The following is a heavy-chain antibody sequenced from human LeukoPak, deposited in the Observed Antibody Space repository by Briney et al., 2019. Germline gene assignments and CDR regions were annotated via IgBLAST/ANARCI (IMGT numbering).Heavy chain of an antibody. CDR2: TRNKANSYTT. CDR3: ARAKSGSYYYYYGVDV. V-gene: IGHV3-72*01. CDR1: GFTFSDHY. J-gene: IGHJ6*02. D-gene: IGHD1-26*01. Sequence: PGGSLRLSCAASGFTFSDHYMDWVRQAPGKGLEWVGRTRNKANSYTTEYAASVKGRFTISRDDSKNSLYLQMNSLKTEDTAVYYCARAKSGSYYYYYGVDVWGQGTTVTVSS.